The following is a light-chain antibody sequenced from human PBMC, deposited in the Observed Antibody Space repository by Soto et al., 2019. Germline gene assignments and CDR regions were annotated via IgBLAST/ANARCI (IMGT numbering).Light chain of an antibody. J-gene: IGKJ5*01. CDR3: QQYDNLPIT. CDR1: QDISNY. Sequence: DIQMTQSPSYMSTSVGDRVTITCQASQDISNYLNWYQHKPGKAPKLLIYDASTLETGVPSRFSGSGSGTDFTFAISSLQPEDIATYYCQQYDNLPITFGQGTRLEIK. CDR2: DAS. V-gene: IGKV1-33*01.